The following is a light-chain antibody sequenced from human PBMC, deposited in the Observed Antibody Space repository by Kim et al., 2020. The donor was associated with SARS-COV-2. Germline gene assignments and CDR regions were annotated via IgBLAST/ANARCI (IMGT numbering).Light chain of an antibody. CDR1: KLRDKY. CDR2: QNT. J-gene: IGLJ2*01. V-gene: IGLV3-1*01. CDR3: QSWDTSTEVV. Sequence: VSPGQTASITCSADKLRDKYTCLYQQKPGQSPVLVIYQNTKRPSGISERFSGSNSGNTATLTISGTQAMDEADYYCQSWDTSTEVVFGGGTQLTVL.